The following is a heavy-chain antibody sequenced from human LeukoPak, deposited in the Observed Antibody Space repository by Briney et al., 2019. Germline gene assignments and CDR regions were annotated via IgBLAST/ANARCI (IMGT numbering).Heavy chain of an antibody. Sequence: SGPTLVNPTQTLTLTCTFSGFSLSTSGMCEYWIRQPPGKALEWLARIDWDDTTYYNTSLRTRLTISKDTSKNQVVLTMTNMDPVDTATYYCARLSTGKAAFDYWGHGTLVTVSS. CDR3: ARLSTGKAAFDY. D-gene: IGHD1-1*01. V-gene: IGHV2-70*11. J-gene: IGHJ4*01. CDR2: IDWDDTT. CDR1: GFSLSTSGMC.